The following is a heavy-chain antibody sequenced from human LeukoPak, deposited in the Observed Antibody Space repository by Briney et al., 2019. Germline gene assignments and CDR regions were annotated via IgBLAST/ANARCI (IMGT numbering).Heavy chain of an antibody. CDR1: GFTFSIYA. V-gene: IGHV3-23*01. CDR2: ISGSGGST. Sequence: SGGSLRLSCAASGFTFSIYAMSWVRQAPGKGLEWVSGISGSGGSTYYADSVKGRFTISRDDSKNTVYLQLNSLRAEDTAVYYCAKAGSIKFDYWGQGTLVTVSS. CDR3: AKAGSIKFDY. D-gene: IGHD1-26*01. J-gene: IGHJ4*02.